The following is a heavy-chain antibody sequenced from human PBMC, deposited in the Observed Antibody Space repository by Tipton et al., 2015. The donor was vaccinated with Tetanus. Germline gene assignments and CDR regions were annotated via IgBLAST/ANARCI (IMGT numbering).Heavy chain of an antibody. CDR1: GFTFSSYW. CDR2: INSDGSST. D-gene: IGHD6-19*01. CDR3: TKGPAGIAVAGNDI. V-gene: IGHV3-74*03. J-gene: IGHJ3*02. Sequence: SLRLSCAASGFTFSSYWMHWVRQTPGKGLVWVSRINSDGSSTKYADSVKGRFTISRDNAKNTLYLQMNSLRVEDTAIYYCTKGPAGIAVAGNDIWGQGTMVTVSS.